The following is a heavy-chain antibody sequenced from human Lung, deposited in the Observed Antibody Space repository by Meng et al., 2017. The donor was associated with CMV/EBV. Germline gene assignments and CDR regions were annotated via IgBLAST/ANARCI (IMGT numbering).Heavy chain of an antibody. CDR3: ARDMNTGSHGYVRGSYRSGGIDH. J-gene: IGHJ4*02. CDR1: GGFISSNSHY. CDR2: IFYSGST. V-gene: IGHV4-39*07. Sequence: SETXSLXXSLSGGFISSNSHYWAWIRQPRGKGLDWLGSIFYSGSTYYNPSLQSRVTISADTSKNLFSLKLTSVTAADTAMYFCARDMNTGSHGYVRGSYRSGGIDHWGQGQXVTVSS. D-gene: IGHD3-16*02.